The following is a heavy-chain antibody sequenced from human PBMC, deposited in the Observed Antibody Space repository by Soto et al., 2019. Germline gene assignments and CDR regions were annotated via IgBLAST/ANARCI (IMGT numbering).Heavy chain of an antibody. V-gene: IGHV5-10-1*01. J-gene: IGHJ6*02. CDR3: ARSYASGYCSGGSCYQYYYYGMDV. D-gene: IGHD2-15*01. CDR2: IDPSGSYT. Sequence: GESLKISCKGSGYSFTSYWISWVRQMPGKGLEWMGRIDPSGSYTNYSPSFQGHVTISADKSISTAYLQWSSLKASDTAMYYCARSYASGYCSGGSCYQYYYYGMDVWGQGTTVTVSS. CDR1: GYSFTSYW.